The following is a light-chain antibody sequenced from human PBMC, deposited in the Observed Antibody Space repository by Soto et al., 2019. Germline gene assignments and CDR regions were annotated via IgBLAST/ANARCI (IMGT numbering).Light chain of an antibody. V-gene: IGKV3-20*01. CDR3: QHYGSSMYT. Sequence: EIVLTQSPGTLSLSPGERATLSCRASQSVSCSYLAWYQQKPGQAPRLLIYGASSRATGIPDRFSGSGSGTDFTHTISRLEPEDFEVYYCQHYGSSMYTFGQVTKLEIK. CDR1: QSVSCSY. J-gene: IGKJ2*01. CDR2: GAS.